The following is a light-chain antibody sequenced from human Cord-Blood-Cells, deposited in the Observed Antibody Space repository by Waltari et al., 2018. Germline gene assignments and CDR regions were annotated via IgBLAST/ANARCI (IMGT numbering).Light chain of an antibody. Sequence: SSELTQDPAVSVALGQTVRITCQGDSLRSYYASWYQQKPGQAPVLVIYGKNNRPSGIPDRFSGSSSGNTASLTITGAQAEGEADYYCNSRDSSGNHWVFGGGTKL. CDR1: SLRSYY. J-gene: IGLJ3*02. V-gene: IGLV3-19*01. CDR3: NSRDSSGNHWV. CDR2: GKN.